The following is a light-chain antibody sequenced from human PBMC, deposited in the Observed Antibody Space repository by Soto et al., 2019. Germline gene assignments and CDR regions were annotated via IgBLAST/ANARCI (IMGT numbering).Light chain of an antibody. CDR2: EVS. J-gene: IGLJ3*02. Sequence: QSVLTQPPSASGSPGQSVAISCTGTSSDVGGYNYVSWYQQHPGKAPKLMIYEVSNRPSGVSNRFSGSKSGNTASLTISGLQAEDEADYYCSSYTSSSTLRVFGGGTQLTVL. V-gene: IGLV2-14*01. CDR1: SSDVGGYNY. CDR3: SSYTSSSTLRV.